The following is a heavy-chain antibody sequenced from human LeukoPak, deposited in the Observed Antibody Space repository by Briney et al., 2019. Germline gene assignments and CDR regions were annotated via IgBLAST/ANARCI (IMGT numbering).Heavy chain of an antibody. CDR3: ARGFVDTAPQPFDY. J-gene: IGHJ4*02. CDR2: IYHSGST. V-gene: IGHV4-30-2*01. D-gene: IGHD5-18*01. CDR1: GGPISSGGYS. Sequence: SRTLSLTCAVSGGPISSGGYSWSWIRQPPGKGLEWIGYIYHSGSTYYNPSLKSRVTISVDRSKNQFSLKLSSVTAADTAVYYCARGFVDTAPQPFDYWGQGTLVTVSS.